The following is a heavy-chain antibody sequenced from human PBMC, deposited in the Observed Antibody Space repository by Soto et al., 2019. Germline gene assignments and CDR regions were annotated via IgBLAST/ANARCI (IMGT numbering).Heavy chain of an antibody. CDR1: GGSISGGGYY. CDR2: IYYSGST. V-gene: IGHV4-31*03. CDR3: ARGSGYSSGWGGGDV. D-gene: IGHD6-19*01. J-gene: IGHJ6*02. Sequence: QVQLQESGPGLVKPSQTLSLTCTVSGGSISGGGYYWSWIRQHPGKGLEWIGYIYYSGSTYYNPSLKSRVTISVDTSKNQFSLKLSSVTAADTAVYYCARGSGYSSGWGGGDVWGQGTTVTVSS.